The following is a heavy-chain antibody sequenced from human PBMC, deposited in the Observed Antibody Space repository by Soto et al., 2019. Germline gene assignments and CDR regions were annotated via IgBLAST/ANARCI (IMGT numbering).Heavy chain of an antibody. CDR1: GFSLNTSGVG. CDR3: AHTEGACTNGACYTTCFVP. Sequence: QITLKESGPSLVKPTLPLTLTCTFSGFSLNTSGVGVGWIRQSQGKALEWLALIYWSDDKPYSPSLTRRLTITKYTSIYQVVVTMTNIDTVYTATYYCAHTEGACTNGACYTTCFVPWGQGTLVSVSS. D-gene: IGHD2-8*01. J-gene: IGHJ5*02. CDR2: IYWSDDK. V-gene: IGHV2-5*01.